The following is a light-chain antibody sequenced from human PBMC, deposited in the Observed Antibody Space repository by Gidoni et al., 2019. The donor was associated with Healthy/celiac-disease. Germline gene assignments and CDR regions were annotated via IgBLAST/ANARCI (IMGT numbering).Light chain of an antibody. CDR3: SSYTSSSTVV. CDR2: DDS. CDR1: SSDVGGYNY. Sequence: QSALTQPASVSGAPGQSINISCTGTSSDVGGYNYVSWYQQHPGKAPNLMIYDDSNRPSGVSNRFSGSKSGNTASLTISGLQAEDDADYYCSSYTSSSTVVFGGGTKLTVL. J-gene: IGLJ2*01. V-gene: IGLV2-14*01.